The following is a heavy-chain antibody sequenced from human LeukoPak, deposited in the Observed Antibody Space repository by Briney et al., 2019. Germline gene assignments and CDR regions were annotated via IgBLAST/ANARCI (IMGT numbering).Heavy chain of an antibody. Sequence: SETLSHTCTVSGGSISSHYWSWIRQPPGKGLEWIGYIYYSGSTNYNPSLKSRVTISVDTSKNQFSLKLSSVTAADTAVYYCARAGYDSSGYYLDYWGQGTLVTVSS. V-gene: IGHV4-59*11. CDR3: ARAGYDSSGYYLDY. D-gene: IGHD3-22*01. CDR1: GGSISSHY. CDR2: IYYSGST. J-gene: IGHJ4*02.